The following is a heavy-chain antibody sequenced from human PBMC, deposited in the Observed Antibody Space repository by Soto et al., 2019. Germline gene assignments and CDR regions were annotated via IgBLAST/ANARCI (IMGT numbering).Heavy chain of an antibody. CDR2: INHSGST. D-gene: IGHD3-9*01. CDR3: ARGGYYDILTGYRSDYYYLDV. CDR1: GGSFSGYY. V-gene: IGHV4-34*01. Sequence: QVQLQQWGAGLLKPSETLSLTCAVYGGSFSGYYWSWIRQPPGKGLEWIGEINHSGSTNYNPSLKSRVAISVDTAKNQFSLKLGSVTAADTAVYYCARGGYYDILTGYRSDYYYLDVWGKGTTVTVSS. J-gene: IGHJ6*03.